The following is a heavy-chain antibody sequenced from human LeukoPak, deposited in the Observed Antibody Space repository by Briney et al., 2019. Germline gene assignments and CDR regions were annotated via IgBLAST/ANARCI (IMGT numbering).Heavy chain of an antibody. CDR3: ARDLGAPELTGGYIGYYYYYYTDV. CDR1: GYTFTSFN. CDR2: INPSGAGT. D-gene: IGHD3-22*01. J-gene: IGHJ6*03. Sequence: GASVKVSCKASGYTFTSFNLHWVRQAPGQGLEWMGIINPSGAGTSYAQKFEGRVTMTRDMSTSTVYMELGSLRSEDTAAYYCARDLGAPELTGGYIGYYYYYYTDVWGKGTTVTVSS. V-gene: IGHV1-46*01.